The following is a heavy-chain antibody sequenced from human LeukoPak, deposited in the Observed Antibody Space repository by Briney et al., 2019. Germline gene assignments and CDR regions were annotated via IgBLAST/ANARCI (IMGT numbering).Heavy chain of an antibody. CDR1: GFTVRRNY. Sequence: GSLRLSCAASGFTVRRNYMSWIRQPPGKGLEWIGEINHSGSTNYNPSLKSRVTISVDTSKNQFSLKLSSVTAADTAVYYCARHVRRGYSYGPVSGSGWFDYWGQGTLVTVSS. J-gene: IGHJ5*01. V-gene: IGHV4-34*01. CDR2: INHSGST. D-gene: IGHD5-18*01. CDR3: ARHVRRGYSYGPVSGSGWFDY.